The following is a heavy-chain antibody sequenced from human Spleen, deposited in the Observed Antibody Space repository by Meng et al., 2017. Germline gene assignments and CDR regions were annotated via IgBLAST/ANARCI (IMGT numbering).Heavy chain of an antibody. CDR1: SGSFSGYY. CDR2: INHSGST. CDR3: ARGKPLDV. V-gene: IGHV4-34*01. Sequence: SETLSLTCAVYSGSFSGYYWSWIRQPPGKGLEWIGEINHSGSTNYNPSLKSRVTISVDTSKNQFSLKLSSVTAADTAVYYCARGKPLDVWGQGTTVTVSS. J-gene: IGHJ6*02.